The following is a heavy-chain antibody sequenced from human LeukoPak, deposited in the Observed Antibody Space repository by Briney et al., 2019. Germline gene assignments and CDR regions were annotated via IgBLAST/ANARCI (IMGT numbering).Heavy chain of an antibody. CDR1: GFTFSSYS. V-gene: IGHV3-21*01. D-gene: IGHD2/OR15-2a*01. Sequence: GRSLRLSCAASGFTFSSYSMNWVRQAPGKGLEWVSSISSSSYIYYADSVKGRFTISRDNAKNSLYLQMNSLRAEDTAVYYCARLIGGDAFDIWGQGTMVTVSS. J-gene: IGHJ3*02. CDR2: ISSSSYI. CDR3: ARLIGGDAFDI.